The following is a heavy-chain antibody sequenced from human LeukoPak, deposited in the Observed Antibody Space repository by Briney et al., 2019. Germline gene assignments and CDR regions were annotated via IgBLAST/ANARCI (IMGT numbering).Heavy chain of an antibody. Sequence: ASVKVSCKASGYTFTGYYMHWVRQAPGQGLEWMGWINPNSGGTNYAQKFQGRVTMTRDTSISTAYTELSRLRSDDTAVYYCARAYSSSWYFAFDIWGQGTMVTVSS. CDR1: GYTFTGYY. D-gene: IGHD6-13*01. CDR2: INPNSGGT. CDR3: ARAYSSSWYFAFDI. J-gene: IGHJ3*02. V-gene: IGHV1-2*02.